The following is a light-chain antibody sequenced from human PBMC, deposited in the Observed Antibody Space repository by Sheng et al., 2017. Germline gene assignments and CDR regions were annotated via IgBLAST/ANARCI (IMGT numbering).Light chain of an antibody. CDR2: GAS. J-gene: IGKJ4*01. CDR3: QQHNNWPLT. CDR1: QSVSSN. Sequence: EIVMTQSPATLSVSPGERATLSCRASQSVSSNFAWYQQKPGQAPRLLIHGASTRATGIPSRFSASGSGTEFTLTISSLQSEDFAVYYCQQHNNWPLTFGGGTKVEIK. V-gene: IGKV3-15*01.